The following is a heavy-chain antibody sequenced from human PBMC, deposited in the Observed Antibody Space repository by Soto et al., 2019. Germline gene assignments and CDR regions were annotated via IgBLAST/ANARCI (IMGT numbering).Heavy chain of an antibody. CDR3: AGARGPGSGAWFDP. D-gene: IGHD3-3*01. V-gene: IGHV3-11*03. Sequence: MQLLESGGALEQPGGSLRLSCAASGFTFSADYMSWIRQAPGKGLEWVSYISSGSTYANYADSVKGRFSISRDDAKNSLYLQMNNLRVEDTAVYYCAGARGPGSGAWFDPWGQGTLVTVSS. CDR2: ISSGSTYA. J-gene: IGHJ5*02. CDR1: GFTFSADY.